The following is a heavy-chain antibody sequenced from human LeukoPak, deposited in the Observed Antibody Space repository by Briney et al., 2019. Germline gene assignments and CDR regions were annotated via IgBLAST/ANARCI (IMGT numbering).Heavy chain of an antibody. J-gene: IGHJ4*02. V-gene: IGHV1-69*13. CDR3: ARDLGGIAAAGQFDY. D-gene: IGHD6-13*01. CDR2: IIPIFGTA. CDR1: GGTFSSYA. Sequence: SVKVSCKASGGTFSSYAISWVRQAPGQGLEWMGGIIPIFGTANYAQKFQGRVTITADESTSTAYMELSSLRSEDTAVYYCARDLGGIAAAGQFDYWGQGTLVAVSS.